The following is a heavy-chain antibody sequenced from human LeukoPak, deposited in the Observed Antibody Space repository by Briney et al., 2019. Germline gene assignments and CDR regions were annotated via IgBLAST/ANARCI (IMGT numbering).Heavy chain of an antibody. CDR2: IYYSGST. Sequence: SETLSLTCTVSGGSVSSGSYYWSWIRQPPGKGLEWIGYIYYSGSTNYNPSLKSRVTISVDTSKNQFSLKLSSVTAADTAVYYCATCTFGGVIVIPWYFDLWGRGTLVTVSS. CDR1: GGSVSSGSYY. CDR3: ATCTFGGVIVIPWYFDL. D-gene: IGHD3-16*02. J-gene: IGHJ2*01. V-gene: IGHV4-61*01.